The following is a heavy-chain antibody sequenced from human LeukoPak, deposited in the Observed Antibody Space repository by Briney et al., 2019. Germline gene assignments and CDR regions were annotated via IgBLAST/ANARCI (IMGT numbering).Heavy chain of an antibody. D-gene: IGHD2-2*02. CDR2: IYYSGST. CDR3: ASGQGISAYNY. V-gene: IGHV4-59*01. Sequence: SETLSLTCTVSGGSISSYYWSWIRQPPGKGLEWIGYIYYSGSTNYNPSLMSRVTISVDTSKNQFSLKLSSVTAADTAVYYCASGQGISAYNYWGQGTLVTVSS. J-gene: IGHJ4*02. CDR1: GGSISSYY.